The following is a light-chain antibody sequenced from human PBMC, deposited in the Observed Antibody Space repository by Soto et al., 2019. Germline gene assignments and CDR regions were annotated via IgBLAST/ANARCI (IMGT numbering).Light chain of an antibody. V-gene: IGKV3-15*01. CDR2: DAS. CDR1: QNVYNN. CDR3: QQCRNWALT. J-gene: IGKJ4*01. Sequence: EIVMTQSPATLSVSPGAGATLSCKASQNVYNNLVWYQQRPGKPPRLLIYDASTRATGISARFSGSGYGTEFTLTISSLQSVDFAVYFCQQCRNWALTFGGGTEVEIK.